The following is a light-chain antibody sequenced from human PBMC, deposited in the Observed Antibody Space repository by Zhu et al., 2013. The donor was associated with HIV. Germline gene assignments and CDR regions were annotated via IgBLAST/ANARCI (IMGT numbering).Light chain of an antibody. Sequence: AIRMTQSPSSLSASTGDRVTITCRASQGISSYLAWYQQKPGKAPKILIYGASTLETGVPSRFSGRGSGTDFTLTISRLEPEDFAVYYCQQYETSTPLTFGGGTKVEIK. V-gene: IGKV1-8*01. CDR2: GAS. J-gene: IGKJ4*01. CDR3: QQYETSTPLT. CDR1: QGISSY.